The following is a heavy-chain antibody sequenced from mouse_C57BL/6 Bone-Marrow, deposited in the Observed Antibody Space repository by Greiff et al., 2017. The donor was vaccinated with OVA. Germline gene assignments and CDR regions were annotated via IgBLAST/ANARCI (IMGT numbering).Heavy chain of an antibody. CDR3: ARRRGLGWYFDV. Sequence: VQLQQPGTELVKPGASVKLSCKASGYTFTSYWMHWVKQRPGHGLEWIGDIYPGGGYTNYNEKFKGKATLTADKSSSTAYMQFSSLTSEDSAIYYCARRRGLGWYFDVWGTGTTVTVSS. CDR2: IYPGGGYT. CDR1: GYTFTSYW. V-gene: IGHV1-53*01. J-gene: IGHJ1*03. D-gene: IGHD4-1*01.